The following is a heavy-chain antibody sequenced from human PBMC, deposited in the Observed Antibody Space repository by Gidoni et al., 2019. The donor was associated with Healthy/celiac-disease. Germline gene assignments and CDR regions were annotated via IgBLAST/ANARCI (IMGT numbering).Heavy chain of an antibody. CDR1: GYTFTSYY. CDR2: INPSGGSP. J-gene: IGHJ5*02. Sequence: QVQLVQSGAEVKKPGASVKVSCKASGYTFTSYYMHWVRQAPGQGLEWMGIINPSGGSPSYAQKFQGRVTMTRYTSTSTVYMERSSLRSEDTAVYYCARDFVYCGGDCYSGSGWFDPWGQGTLVTVSS. V-gene: IGHV1-46*01. CDR3: ARDFVYCGGDCYSGSGWFDP. D-gene: IGHD2-21*02.